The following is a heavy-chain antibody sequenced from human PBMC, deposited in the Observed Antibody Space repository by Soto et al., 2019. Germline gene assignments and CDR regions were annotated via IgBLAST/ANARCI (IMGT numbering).Heavy chain of an antibody. V-gene: IGHV3-30-3*01. CDR2: ISYDGSNK. Sequence: PLRLSCGASLFAFRSYAMHWVRQAAGKGVEWVAVISYDGSNKYYADSVKGRFTISRDNSKNTLYLQMNSLRAEDTAVYYCARDLRDYYDSSGPMDVWGQGTTVTGSS. CDR3: ARDLRDYYDSSGPMDV. CDR1: LFAFRSYA. D-gene: IGHD3-22*01. J-gene: IGHJ6*02.